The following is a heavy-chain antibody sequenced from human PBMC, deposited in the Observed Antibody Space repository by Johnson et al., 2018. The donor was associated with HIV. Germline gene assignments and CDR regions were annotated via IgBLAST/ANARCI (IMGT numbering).Heavy chain of an antibody. CDR3: ARDGPHQRDGFDI. Sequence: VQLVESGGGLVQSGGSLRLSCGASGFTVSSNYMTWVRQAPGKGLEWVSVIYSGGSTYYADSVKGRFTISRDNSKNTVYLQMNSLRAEDTAVYYCARDGPHQRDGFDIWGQGTMVTVSS. V-gene: IGHV3-66*01. J-gene: IGHJ3*02. CDR2: IYSGGST. CDR1: GFTVSSNY.